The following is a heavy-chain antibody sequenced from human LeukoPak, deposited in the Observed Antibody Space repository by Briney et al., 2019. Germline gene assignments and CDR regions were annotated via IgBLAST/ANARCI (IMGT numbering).Heavy chain of an antibody. CDR2: IYPTDFDT. V-gene: IGHV5-51*01. J-gene: IGHJ4*02. CDR3: ARRGPIAAVGYYFDY. CDR1: GYTFTIYW. D-gene: IGHD6-13*01. Sequence: GESLKISCKASGYTFTIYWIGWVRQMPGKGLEWMGIIYPTDFDTRYSPSFQGQVTISADKSIGTAYLQWSSLKASDTAVYYCARRGPIAAVGYYFDYWGQGTLVTVSS.